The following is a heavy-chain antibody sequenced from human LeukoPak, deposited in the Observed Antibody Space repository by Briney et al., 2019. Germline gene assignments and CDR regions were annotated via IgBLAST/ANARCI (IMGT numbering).Heavy chain of an antibody. CDR1: GFTFSNYW. CDR3: ARDVRLRSMDV. D-gene: IGHD3-10*02. CDR2: IRQDGNEK. V-gene: IGHV3-7*03. Sequence: PGGSLRLSCAASGFTFSNYWMSWVRQAPGKGLEWVANIRQDGNEKYYVDSVKGRFTISRDNAKTSLYLQMNSLRAEDTAIYYCARDVRLRSMDVWGQGTTVTVSS. J-gene: IGHJ6*02.